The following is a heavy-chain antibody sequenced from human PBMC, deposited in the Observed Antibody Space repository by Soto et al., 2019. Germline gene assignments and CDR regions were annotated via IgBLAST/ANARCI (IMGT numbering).Heavy chain of an antibody. CDR1: GFSFSNFG. Sequence: GGSLRLSCATSGFSFSNFGMTWVRRAPGKGLESVSHITSGSSGTIYYADSVKGRFTISRDNAKNSLYLQMNSLRAEDTAVYYCARFTYYYDSSGPDRPLAFDIWGQGTMVTVS. CDR2: ITSGSSGTI. V-gene: IGHV3-48*04. D-gene: IGHD3-22*01. J-gene: IGHJ3*02. CDR3: ARFTYYYDSSGPDRPLAFDI.